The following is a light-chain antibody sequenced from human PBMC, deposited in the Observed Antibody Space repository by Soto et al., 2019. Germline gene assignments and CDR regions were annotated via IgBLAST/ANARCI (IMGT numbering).Light chain of an antibody. J-gene: IGKJ1*01. CDR1: QSISSW. Sequence: DIQMTQSPSTLSASVGDRVTITCRASQSISSWLAWYQQKPGKAPKLLIYKASSLESGVPSRFSGSGSGTNFPLTSTTLHLGGFAPYYAQQKKSYWGTLAKGT. CDR3: QQKKSYWGT. V-gene: IGKV1-5*03. CDR2: KAS.